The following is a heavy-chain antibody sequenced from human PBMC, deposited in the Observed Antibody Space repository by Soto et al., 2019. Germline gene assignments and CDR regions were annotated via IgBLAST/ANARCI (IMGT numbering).Heavy chain of an antibody. J-gene: IGHJ4*02. CDR3: ARGGIAAAGRDPYFDY. CDR2: IIPIFGTA. CDR1: GGTFSSYA. Sequence: SVKVSCKASGGTFSSYAISWVRQAPGQGLEWMGGIIPIFGTANYAQKFQGRVTITADESTSTAYMELSSLRSEDTAVYYCARGGIAAAGRDPYFDYWGQGTLVTVPQ. V-gene: IGHV1-69*13. D-gene: IGHD6-13*01.